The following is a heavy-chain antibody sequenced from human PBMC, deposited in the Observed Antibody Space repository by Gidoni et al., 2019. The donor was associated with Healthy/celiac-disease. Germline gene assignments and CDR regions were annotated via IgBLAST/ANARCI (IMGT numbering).Heavy chain of an antibody. CDR1: GFTFSSYW. Sequence: EVQLVESGGGLVQPGGALRLSCAASGFTFSSYWRSWVRQAPGKGREWVANIKQDGSEKYYVDSVKGRFTISRDNAKNSLYLQMNSLRAEDTAVYYCARSNDILTGYYGWYFDLWCRGTLVTVSS. CDR3: ARSNDILTGYYGWYFDL. CDR2: IKQDGSEK. V-gene: IGHV3-7*04. D-gene: IGHD3-9*01. J-gene: IGHJ2*01.